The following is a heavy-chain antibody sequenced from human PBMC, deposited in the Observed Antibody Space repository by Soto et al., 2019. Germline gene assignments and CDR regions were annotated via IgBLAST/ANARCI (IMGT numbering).Heavy chain of an antibody. D-gene: IGHD3-10*01. CDR1: GGSISPYY. J-gene: IGHJ5*02. V-gene: IGHV4-59*08. CDR3: ARGVTMVRGVIIPWFDP. Sequence: SETLSLTCTVSGGSISPYYWTWVRQPPGKGLEWIGYIYYSGSTNYNPSLKSRVTISVDTSKNQFSLKLSSVTAADTAVYYCARGVTMVRGVIIPWFDPWGQGTLVTVSS. CDR2: IYYSGST.